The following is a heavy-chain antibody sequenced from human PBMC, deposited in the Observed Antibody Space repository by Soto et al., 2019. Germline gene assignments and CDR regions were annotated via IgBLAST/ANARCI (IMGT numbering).Heavy chain of an antibody. D-gene: IGHD4-17*01. CDR1: GGSISSGGYY. CDR2: IYYSGST. Sequence: QVQLQESGPGLVKPSQTLSLTCTVSGGSISSGGYYWSWIRQHPGKGLEWIGYIYYSGSTYYNPSLKSRVTISVDTSKNQFSLKLSSVTAADTAVYYCARFTYGEYRPHNYDESWFDPWGQGTLVTVSS. J-gene: IGHJ5*02. V-gene: IGHV4-31*03. CDR3: ARFTYGEYRPHNYDESWFDP.